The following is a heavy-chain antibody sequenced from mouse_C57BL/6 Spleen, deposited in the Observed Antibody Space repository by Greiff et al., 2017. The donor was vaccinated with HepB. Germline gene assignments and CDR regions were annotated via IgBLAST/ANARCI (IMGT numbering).Heavy chain of an antibody. CDR1: GYTFTDYY. Sequence: VQLQQSGPVLVKPGASVKMSCKASGYTFTDYYMNWVKQSHGKSLEWIGVINPYNGGTSYNQKFKGKATLTVDKSSSTAYMELNSLTSEDSAVYYCARGGLRRGMDYWGQGTSVTVSS. CDR2: INPYNGGT. J-gene: IGHJ4*01. D-gene: IGHD2-2*01. V-gene: IGHV1-19*01. CDR3: ARGGLRRGMDY.